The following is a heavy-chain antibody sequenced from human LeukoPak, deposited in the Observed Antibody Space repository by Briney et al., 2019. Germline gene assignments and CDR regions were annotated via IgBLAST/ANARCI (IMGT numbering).Heavy chain of an antibody. CDR3: ASRAAAGPFDY. D-gene: IGHD6-13*01. CDR1: GFTFSSYA. V-gene: IGHV3-30-3*01. Sequence: GGSLRLSCAASGFTFSSYAMHWVRQAPGKGLEWVAVISYDGSNKYYADSVKGRFTISRDNSENTLYLQVNSLRAEDTAVYYCASRAAAGPFDYWGQGTLVTVSS. J-gene: IGHJ4*02. CDR2: ISYDGSNK.